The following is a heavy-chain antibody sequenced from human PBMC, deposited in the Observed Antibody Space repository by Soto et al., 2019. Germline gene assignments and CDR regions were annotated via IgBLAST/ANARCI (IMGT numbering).Heavy chain of an antibody. CDR2: IYPGDSDT. Sequence: EVQLVQSGAEVKKPGESLKISCKGSGYSFTSYWIGWVRQMPGKGLEWMGIIYPGDSDTRYSPSFQGQVTISADKSISTAYLQWSSLKASDTAMYYCARLGVGYCSSTSCSHLAFDIWGQGTMVTVSS. D-gene: IGHD2-2*01. CDR1: GYSFTSYW. CDR3: ARLGVGYCSSTSCSHLAFDI. J-gene: IGHJ3*02. V-gene: IGHV5-51*01.